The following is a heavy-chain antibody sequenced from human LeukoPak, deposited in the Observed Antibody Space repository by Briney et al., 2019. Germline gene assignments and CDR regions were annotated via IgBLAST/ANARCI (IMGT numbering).Heavy chain of an antibody. Sequence: ASVKVSCKASGYTFTGYYMHWVRQAPGQGLEWMGWINPNSGGTNYAQKFQGRVTMTRDTSISTAYMELSRLRSDDTAVYYSARGPTVVTPAAGDYFDYWGQGTLVTVSS. CDR2: INPNSGGT. D-gene: IGHD4-23*01. J-gene: IGHJ4*02. CDR1: GYTFTGYY. V-gene: IGHV1-2*02. CDR3: ARGPTVVTPAAGDYFDY.